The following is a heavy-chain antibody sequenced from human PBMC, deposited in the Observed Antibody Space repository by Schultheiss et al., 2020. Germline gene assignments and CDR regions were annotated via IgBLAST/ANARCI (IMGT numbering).Heavy chain of an antibody. Sequence: GGSLRLSCAASGFTFSSYSMNWVRQAPGKGLEWVSSISSSSSYIYYADSVKGRFTISRDNAKNSLYLQMNSLRAEDTAVYYCARDFPGIAKNFDYWGQGTLVTVS. D-gene: IGHD6-13*01. V-gene: IGHV3-21*01. J-gene: IGHJ4*02. CDR1: GFTFSSYS. CDR3: ARDFPGIAKNFDY. CDR2: ISSSSSYI.